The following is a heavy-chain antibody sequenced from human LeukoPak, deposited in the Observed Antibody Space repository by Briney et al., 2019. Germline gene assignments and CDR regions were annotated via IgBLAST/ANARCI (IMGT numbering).Heavy chain of an antibody. V-gene: IGHV1-3*01. J-gene: IGHJ4*02. CDR3: ARGGNIVATIPYDY. CDR1: GYTFTSYA. Sequence: ASVKVSCKASGYTFTSYAMHWVRQAPGQRPEWMGWINAGNGNTKYSQKFQGRVTITRDTSASTAYMELSSLRSEDTAVYYCARGGNIVATIPYDYWGQGTLVTVSS. D-gene: IGHD5-12*01. CDR2: INAGNGNT.